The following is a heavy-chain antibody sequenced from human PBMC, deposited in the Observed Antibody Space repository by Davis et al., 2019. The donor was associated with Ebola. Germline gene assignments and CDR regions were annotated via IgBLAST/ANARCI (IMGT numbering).Heavy chain of an antibody. D-gene: IGHD3-16*01. J-gene: IGHJ6*02. Sequence: AASVKVSCKASGYTFTSYGISWVRQAPGQGLEWMGWISAYNGNTNYAQKLQGRVTMTTDTSTSTAYMELRSLRSDDTAVYYCARVLAQSRLIYYYYGMDVWGQGTTVTVSS. CDR2: ISAYNGNT. V-gene: IGHV1-18*04. CDR1: GYTFTSYG. CDR3: ARVLAQSRLIYYYYGMDV.